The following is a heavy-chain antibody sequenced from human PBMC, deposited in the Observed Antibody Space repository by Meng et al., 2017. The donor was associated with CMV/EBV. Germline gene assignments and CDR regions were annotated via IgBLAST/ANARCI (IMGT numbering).Heavy chain of an antibody. CDR3: ARVCYYDSSGYYYEGTYYFNY. Sequence: SETLSLTCAVYGGSFSGYYWSWIRQPPGKGREWIGEINHSGSTNYNPSLKSRVTISVDTSKNQFSLKLSSVTAADTAVYYCARVCYYDSSGYYYEGTYYFNYWGQGTLVTVSS. D-gene: IGHD3-22*01. V-gene: IGHV4-34*01. CDR1: GGSFSGYY. J-gene: IGHJ4*02. CDR2: INHSGST.